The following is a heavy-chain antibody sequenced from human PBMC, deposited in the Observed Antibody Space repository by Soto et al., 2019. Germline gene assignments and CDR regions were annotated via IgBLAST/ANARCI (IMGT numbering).Heavy chain of an antibody. CDR3: ARDSSELSLNRAYFDY. Sequence: GGSLRLSCAASGFTFSSYGMHWVRQAPGKGLEWVAVIWYDGSNKYYADSVKGRFTISRDNSKNMLYLQMNSLRAEDTAVYYCARDSSELSLNRAYFDYWGQGTLVTVSS. CDR2: IWYDGSNK. V-gene: IGHV3-33*01. D-gene: IGHD3-16*02. J-gene: IGHJ4*02. CDR1: GFTFSSYG.